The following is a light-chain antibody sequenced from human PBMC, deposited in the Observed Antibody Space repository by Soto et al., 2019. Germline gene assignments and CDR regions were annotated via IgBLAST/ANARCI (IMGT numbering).Light chain of an antibody. CDR3: QTWGTGILV. CDR2: LNSDGSH. Sequence: QSVLTQSPSASASLGASVKLTCTLSSGHSTYAIAWHQQQPEKGPRYLMKLNSDGSHSKGDGILNRFSGSSSGAERYLTISSLQSEDEADYYCQTWGTGILVFGGGTKLTVL. J-gene: IGLJ2*01. CDR1: SGHSTYA. V-gene: IGLV4-69*02.